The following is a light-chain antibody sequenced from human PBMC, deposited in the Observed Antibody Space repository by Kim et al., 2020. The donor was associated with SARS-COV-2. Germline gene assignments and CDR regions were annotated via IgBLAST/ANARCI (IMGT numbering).Light chain of an antibody. CDR1: QGINTY. J-gene: IGKJ1*01. V-gene: IGKV1-27*01. CDR2: GAS. CDR3: QKYNSAPWT. Sequence: ASVGDRVTITCRASQGINTYLAWYQQKPGKVPKLLIYGASALHSGVPSRFSGSGSGTDFTLTISSLQPEDVATYYCQKYNSAPWTFGQGTKVEIK.